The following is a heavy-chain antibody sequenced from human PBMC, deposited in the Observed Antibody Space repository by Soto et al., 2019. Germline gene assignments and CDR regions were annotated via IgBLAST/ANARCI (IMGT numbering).Heavy chain of an antibody. D-gene: IGHD6-13*01. CDR1: GGSISSYY. Sequence: SETLSLTCTVSGGSISSYYWSWIRQPPGKGLEWIGYIYYRGSTNYNPSHKSRVTISVDTSKNQFSLKLSSVTAADTAVYYCARAGAAAYYYYYGMDVWGQGTTVTVSS. V-gene: IGHV4-59*01. J-gene: IGHJ6*02. CDR2: IYYRGST. CDR3: ARAGAAAYYYYYGMDV.